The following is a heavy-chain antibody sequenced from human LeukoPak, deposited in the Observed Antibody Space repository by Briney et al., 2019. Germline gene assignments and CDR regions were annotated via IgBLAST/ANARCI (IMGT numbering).Heavy chain of an antibody. CDR2: INIDGATT. Sequence: GGSLRLSCEASGFTFSGYWMHWVRQAPGKGLEWVSRINIDGATTNYADSVKGRFTISRDNAKNTQQLQMNSLRADDTAVYYCVRGAVGTGVGFDPWGQGTLVTVSS. J-gene: IGHJ5*02. V-gene: IGHV3-74*01. D-gene: IGHD4-23*01. CDR1: GFTFSGYW. CDR3: VRGAVGTGVGFDP.